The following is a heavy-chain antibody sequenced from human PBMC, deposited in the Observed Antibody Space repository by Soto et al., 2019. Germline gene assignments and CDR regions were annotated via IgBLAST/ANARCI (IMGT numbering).Heavy chain of an antibody. J-gene: IGHJ4*02. CDR1: GGPMSNYY. CDR2: MGYDGYT. V-gene: IGHV4-59*08. CDR3: ARRYGSAIDY. Sequence: SEALSLTCTISGGPMSNYYCSWFRQPPGQGLEWIGYMGYDGYTSYNPSLRSRVTISLDTSKHQFSLSLRSVTAADTALYYCARRYGSAIDYWGQGTLVTVSS. D-gene: IGHD1-26*01.